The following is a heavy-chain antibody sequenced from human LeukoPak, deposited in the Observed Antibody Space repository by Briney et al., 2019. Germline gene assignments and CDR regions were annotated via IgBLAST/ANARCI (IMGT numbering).Heavy chain of an antibody. Sequence: AETLSLTCTVSGGSISSYYWSWIRQPPGKGLEWIGYIYYSGITNYNPSLKSRVTISVDTSKKQFSLKLSSVTAADTAVYYCARGYSSSSGRPDYWGQGTLVTVSS. D-gene: IGHD6-6*01. J-gene: IGHJ4*02. CDR1: GGSISSYY. V-gene: IGHV4-59*08. CDR2: IYYSGIT. CDR3: ARGYSSSSGRPDY.